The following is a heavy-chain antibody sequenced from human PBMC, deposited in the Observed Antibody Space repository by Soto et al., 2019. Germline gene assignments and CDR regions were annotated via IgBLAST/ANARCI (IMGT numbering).Heavy chain of an antibody. CDR2: IYSGGST. CDR1: GFTVSSNY. D-gene: IGHD3-10*02. V-gene: IGHV3-66*01. CDR3: ARGSVLFYYYYGMDV. J-gene: IGHJ6*02. Sequence: PGGSLRLSCAASGFTVSSNYMSWVRQAPGKGLEWVSVIYSGGSTYYADSVKGRFTISRDNSKNTLYLQMNSLRAEDTAVYYCARGSVLFYYYYGMDVWGQGTTVTVSS.